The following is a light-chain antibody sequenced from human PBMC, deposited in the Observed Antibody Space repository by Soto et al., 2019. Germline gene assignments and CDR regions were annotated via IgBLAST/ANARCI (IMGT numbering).Light chain of an antibody. J-gene: IGKJ1*01. CDR2: EAS. V-gene: IGKV3-20*01. CDR3: QQYGSSGT. CDR1: QRVSTL. Sequence: EIVLTHSPGTLSLSPCDRATLSSSASQRVSTLLAWYQQRPGQAPRLLIAEASNRATGIPARFSGSGSGTDFTLTISRLEPEDFAVYYCQQYGSSGTFGQGTKVDIK.